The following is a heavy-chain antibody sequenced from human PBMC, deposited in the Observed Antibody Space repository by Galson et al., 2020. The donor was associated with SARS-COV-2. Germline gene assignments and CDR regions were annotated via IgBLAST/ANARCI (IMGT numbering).Heavy chain of an antibody. CDR3: ATSTTVNSVYYYGLDV. V-gene: IGHV4-59*08. CDR1: GGSISSYY. CDR2: MYYSGST. J-gene: IGHJ6*02. Sequence: SDTLSLTCTVSGGSISSYYWSWIRQPPGKGLEWIGYMYYSGSTNYNPSLKSRVTISIETSKNQFSLKLSSVTAADTAVYYCATSTTVNSVYYYGLDVWGQGTAVTVSS. D-gene: IGHD4-4*01.